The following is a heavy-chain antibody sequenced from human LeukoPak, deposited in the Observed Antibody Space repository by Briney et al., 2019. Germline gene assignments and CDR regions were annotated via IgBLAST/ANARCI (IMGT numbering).Heavy chain of an antibody. V-gene: IGHV1-18*01. Sequence: ASVKVSCKASGYTLTSYGISWVRQAPGQGLEWMGWISAYNGNTNYAQKLQGRVTMTTDTSTSTAYMELRSLRSDDTAVYYCAREVEYYYGSGSYFYYWGQGTLVTVSS. CDR2: ISAYNGNT. CDR3: AREVEYYYGSGSYFYY. J-gene: IGHJ4*02. D-gene: IGHD3-10*01. CDR1: GYTLTSYG.